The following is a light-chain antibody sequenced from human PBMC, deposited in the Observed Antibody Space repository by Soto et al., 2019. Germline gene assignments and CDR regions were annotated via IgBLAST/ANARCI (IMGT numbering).Light chain of an antibody. CDR1: QGISNY. CDR2: AAS. J-gene: IGKJ2*01. Sequence: DIQMTQSPSSLSASVGDRVTITCRASQGISNYLAWYQQKPGKVPKLLIYAASTLQSGVPSRFSGSGSVTDFTLTISSLQPEDVATYYCQTYNSSPYTFGQGTKLEIK. CDR3: QTYNSSPYT. V-gene: IGKV1-27*01.